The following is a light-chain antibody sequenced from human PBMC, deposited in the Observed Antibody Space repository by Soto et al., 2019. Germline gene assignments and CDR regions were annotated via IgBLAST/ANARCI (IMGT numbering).Light chain of an antibody. J-gene: IGKJ3*01. Sequence: IQLTQSPSSLSASVGDRVTITFRASQAISSHLAWYQQKPGKAPKLLVYVASTLQSGVPSRFSGSGSGTDFSLSINSLQPEDFAVYYCQQRSNWPLTFGPGTKVDIK. V-gene: IGKV1-9*01. CDR2: VAS. CDR1: QAISSH. CDR3: QQRSNWPLT.